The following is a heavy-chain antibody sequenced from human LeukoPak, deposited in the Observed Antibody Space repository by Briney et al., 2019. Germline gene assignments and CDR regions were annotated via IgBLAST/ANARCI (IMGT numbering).Heavy chain of an antibody. Sequence: GASEKVSCKASGGTFSSYAISWVRQAPGQGLEWMGGIIPIFGTANYAQNFQGRVTITADESTSTAYMELSSLRSEDTAVYYCARGGITMVRGVITPYYFDYWGQGTLVTVSS. D-gene: IGHD3-10*01. V-gene: IGHV1-69*01. CDR2: IIPIFGTA. CDR3: ARGGITMVRGVITPYYFDY. J-gene: IGHJ4*02. CDR1: GGTFSSYA.